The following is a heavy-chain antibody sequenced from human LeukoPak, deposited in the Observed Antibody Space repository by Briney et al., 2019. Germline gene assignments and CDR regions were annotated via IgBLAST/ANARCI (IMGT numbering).Heavy chain of an antibody. Sequence: GGSLRLSCAASGFTFSSYSMNWVRQAPGKGLEWVSYISSSSSTIYYADSVKGRFTISRDNAKNSLYLQMNSLRAEDTAVYYCARLGITMIVVAFDYWGQGTLVTVSS. CDR1: GFTFSSYS. CDR3: ARLGITMIVVAFDY. D-gene: IGHD3-22*01. CDR2: ISSSSSTI. V-gene: IGHV3-48*01. J-gene: IGHJ4*02.